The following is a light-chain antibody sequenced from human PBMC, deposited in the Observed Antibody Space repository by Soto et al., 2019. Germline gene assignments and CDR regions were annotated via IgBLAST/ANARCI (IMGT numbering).Light chain of an antibody. CDR1: QSVSSSY. Sequence: EIVLTQSPGTLSLSPGERATLSCRASQSVSSSYLAWYQQKPGQAPRLLIYGASTRALGIPARFSGSGSGTEFTFTVTSLQSEDFAVYYCQQYDHWPITFGQGTRLENK. J-gene: IGKJ5*01. CDR2: GAS. CDR3: QQYDHWPIT. V-gene: IGKV3-15*01.